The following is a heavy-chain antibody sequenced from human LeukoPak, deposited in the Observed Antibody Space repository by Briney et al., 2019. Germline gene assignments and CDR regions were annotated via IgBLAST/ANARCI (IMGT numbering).Heavy chain of an antibody. CDR3: AKELYNYGDYGAEGLDV. J-gene: IGHJ6*02. Sequence: GGSLRLSCAASGFTFGNYGMHWVRQARGKGLEWVALKSYDGSSEYYAGSVKGRFTISRVNSKITVYLQMNSLKAEDTAVYYCAKELYNYGDYGAEGLDVGGQGTTVTGS. V-gene: IGHV3-30*18. D-gene: IGHD4-17*01. CDR1: GFTFGNYG. CDR2: KSYDGSSE.